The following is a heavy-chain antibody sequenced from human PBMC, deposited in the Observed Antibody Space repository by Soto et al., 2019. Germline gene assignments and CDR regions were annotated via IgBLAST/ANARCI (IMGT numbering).Heavy chain of an antibody. Sequence: GGSLRLSCAASGFTFSSYSMNWVRQAPGKGLEWVSSISSSSSYIYYADSVKGRFTISRDNAKNSLYLQMNSLRAEDTAVYYCARDYILTGYAPGRYYYYYMDVWGKGTTVTVSS. J-gene: IGHJ6*03. D-gene: IGHD3-9*01. CDR1: GFTFSSYS. CDR3: ARDYILTGYAPGRYYYYYMDV. V-gene: IGHV3-21*01. CDR2: ISSSSSYI.